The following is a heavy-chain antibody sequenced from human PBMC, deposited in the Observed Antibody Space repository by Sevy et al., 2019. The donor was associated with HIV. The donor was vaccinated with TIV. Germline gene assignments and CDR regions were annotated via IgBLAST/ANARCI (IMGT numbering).Heavy chain of an antibody. CDR3: ARVPGY. D-gene: IGHD3-10*01. CDR1: GGSSSGYS. J-gene: IGHJ4*02. V-gene: IGHV4-34*01. Sequence: SETLSLTCAVDGGSSSGYSWGCIRQPPGKGLEWNGELNHSGSTNYNPSLRSRVTIPVDTSKNQFSLKLSSVTAADTAVYYCARVPGYWGQGTLVTVSS. CDR2: LNHSGST.